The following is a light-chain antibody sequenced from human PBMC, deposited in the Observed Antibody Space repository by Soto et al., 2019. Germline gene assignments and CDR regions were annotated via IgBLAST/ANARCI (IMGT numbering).Light chain of an antibody. CDR2: EVS. J-gene: IGKJ4*01. CDR3: QQRRDWPLT. Sequence: EIVLTQSPTTLSLSPGERGTLSCRASQSIGNQLAWYQQKPGQAPRLLISEVSNRATGTPARFSGSGSGTDFTLTNTSVQPEDFAIYYCQQRRDWPLTFGGGTKVEIK. CDR1: QSIGNQ. V-gene: IGKV3-11*01.